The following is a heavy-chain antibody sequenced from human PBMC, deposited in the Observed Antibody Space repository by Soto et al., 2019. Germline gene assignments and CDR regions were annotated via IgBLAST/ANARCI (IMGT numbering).Heavy chain of an antibody. V-gene: IGHV4-59*01. J-gene: IGHJ6*02. Sequence: SETLSLTCTVSGGSISSYYWSWIRQPPGKGLEWIGYIYYSGSTNYNPSLKSRVTISVDTSKNQFSLKLSSVTAADTAVYYCARDEPVKWKYTNPIYYYGMDVWGQGTTVTVSS. CDR2: IYYSGST. CDR1: GGSISSYY. CDR3: ARDEPVKWKYTNPIYYYGMDV. D-gene: IGHD1-7*01.